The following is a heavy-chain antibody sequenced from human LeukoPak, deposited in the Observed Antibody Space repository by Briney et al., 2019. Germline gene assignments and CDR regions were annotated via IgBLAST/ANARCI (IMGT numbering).Heavy chain of an antibody. J-gene: IGHJ4*02. Sequence: PSETLSLTCTVSGGSISSYYWSWVRQPPGKGLEWIGYIYYSGSTYYNPSLKSRVTISVDTSKNQFSLKLSSVTAADTAVYYCASNRITMVRGVEDFDYWGQGTLVTVSS. D-gene: IGHD3-10*01. CDR3: ASNRITMVRGVEDFDY. CDR2: IYYSGST. CDR1: GGSISSYY. V-gene: IGHV4-59*12.